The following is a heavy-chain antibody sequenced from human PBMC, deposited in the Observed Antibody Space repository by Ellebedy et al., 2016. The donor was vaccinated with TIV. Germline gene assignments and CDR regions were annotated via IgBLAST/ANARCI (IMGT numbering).Heavy chain of an antibody. CDR1: GFTFSTYW. D-gene: IGHD6-19*01. CDR3: ARDQWLGRAYYFDS. J-gene: IGHJ4*02. V-gene: IGHV3-7*01. Sequence: GESLKISCAASGFTFSTYWMSWVRQAPGKGLEWVANIKEDGSEKYYVDSVKGRFTMSRDNAKNSLYVQMNSLRDEDTAVYYCARDQWLGRAYYFDSWGQGTLVTVSS. CDR2: IKEDGSEK.